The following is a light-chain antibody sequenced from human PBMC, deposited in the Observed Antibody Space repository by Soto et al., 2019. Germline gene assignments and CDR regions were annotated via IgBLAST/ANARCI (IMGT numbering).Light chain of an antibody. Sequence: EIVMTQSPATLSVSPGERVTLSCRASQSVSNNLAWFQQKPGQAPRLLIYGASTRATGIPARFSGSGSGTELTLTISSLQSEDFAVYYCQQCNNWPLTFGQGTKVEI. CDR1: QSVSNN. CDR2: GAS. J-gene: IGKJ1*01. CDR3: QQCNNWPLT. V-gene: IGKV3-15*01.